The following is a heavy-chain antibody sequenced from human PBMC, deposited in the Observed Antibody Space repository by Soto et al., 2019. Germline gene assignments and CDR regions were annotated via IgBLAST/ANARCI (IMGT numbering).Heavy chain of an antibody. CDR2: INYRGTT. CDR3: ARDAPGVAPY. J-gene: IGHJ4*02. CDR1: GASIIDAQTY. D-gene: IGHD2-15*01. Sequence: QVQLQESGPGLVKPSQTLSLTCTVSGASIIDAQTYLTWIRQPPERGLEWMGYINYRGTTNYSPALKSRILISIDTSKNQFSLRLSSVTAADTAVYYCARDAPGVAPYWGQGTLVTVSS. V-gene: IGHV4-31*03.